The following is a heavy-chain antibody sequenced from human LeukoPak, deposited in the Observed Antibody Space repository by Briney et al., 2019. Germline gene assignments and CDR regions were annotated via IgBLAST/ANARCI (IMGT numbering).Heavy chain of an antibody. V-gene: IGHV3-7*05. CDR1: GFTFSNYW. J-gene: IGHJ4*02. CDR3: ARDGGGFDY. Sequence: GGPLRLSCGAWGFTFSNYWMSWVRQAPGKGLEWVANIKQDGSEKYYVDSVRGRFTISRDNSKNSLYLQMNSLRAEDTAVYYCARDGGGFDYWGQGTLVTAST. D-gene: IGHD3-16*01. CDR2: IKQDGSEK.